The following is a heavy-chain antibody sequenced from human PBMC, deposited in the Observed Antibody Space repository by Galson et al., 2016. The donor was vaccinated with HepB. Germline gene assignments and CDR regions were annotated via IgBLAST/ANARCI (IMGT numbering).Heavy chain of an antibody. V-gene: IGHV3-30*03. J-gene: IGHJ4*02. D-gene: IGHD2-2*01. Sequence: SLRLSCAASGFTFSASGMHWVRQAPGKGPEWLAVISFDGSNQFYADSVKGRFTISRDNSNNTLHLQMHSLRVEDTALYYCVRDSYCTRTICYPYYFDFWGQGTLVAVSS. CDR3: VRDSYCTRTICYPYYFDF. CDR1: GFTFSASG. CDR2: ISFDGSNQ.